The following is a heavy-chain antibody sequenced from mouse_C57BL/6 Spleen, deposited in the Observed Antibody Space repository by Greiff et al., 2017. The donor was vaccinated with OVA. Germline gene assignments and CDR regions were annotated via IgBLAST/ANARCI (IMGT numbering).Heavy chain of an antibody. CDR1: GYAFSSYW. V-gene: IGHV1-80*01. CDR2: IYPGDGDT. J-gene: IGHJ2*01. Sequence: VQLVESGAELVKPGASVKISCKASGYAFSSYWMNWVKQRPGKGLEWIGQIYPGDGDTNYNGKFKGKATLTADKSSSTAYMQLSSLTSEDSAVYFCARYYGSSYEDYFDYWGQGTTLTVSS. CDR3: ARYYGSSYEDYFDY. D-gene: IGHD1-1*01.